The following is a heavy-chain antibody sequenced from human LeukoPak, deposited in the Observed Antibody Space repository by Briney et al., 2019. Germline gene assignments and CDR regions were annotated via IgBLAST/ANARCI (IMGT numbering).Heavy chain of an antibody. CDR3: AKDQYVGSAAVAGDY. D-gene: IGHD6-19*01. Sequence: GGSLRLSCAASGFPFSSYGIHWVRQAPGKGLEWVAHIANEDYADSLKGRFTMSRDNSENTLYLQMNSLRAEDTAVYYCAKDQYVGSAAVAGDYWGQGTLVIVSS. V-gene: IGHV3-30*18. J-gene: IGHJ4*02. CDR2: IANE. CDR1: GFPFSSYG.